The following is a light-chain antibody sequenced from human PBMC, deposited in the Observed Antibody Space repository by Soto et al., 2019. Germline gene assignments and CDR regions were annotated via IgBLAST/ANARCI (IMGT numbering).Light chain of an antibody. J-gene: IGKJ2*01. CDR1: QSVSSY. V-gene: IGKV3-15*01. CDR3: QHYNYWPYT. Sequence: EIVLTQSRATLSLSPGERATLSCRASQSVSSYLAWYQQKPGQAPRLLIYDASTRATGVPARFSGSGSGTDFTLTISSLQSEDFAVYYCQHYNYWPYTFGQGTKVDIK. CDR2: DAS.